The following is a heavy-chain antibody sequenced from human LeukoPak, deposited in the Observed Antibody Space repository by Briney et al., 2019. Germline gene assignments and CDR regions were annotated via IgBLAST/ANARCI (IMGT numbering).Heavy chain of an antibody. CDR2: ISGSGGST. CDR1: GFTLSSYA. J-gene: IGHJ3*02. Sequence: GGSLRLSCAASGFTLSSYAMRWVRHAPGKGLEWVSAISGSGGSTYYADSVKGRFTIPRHNSQHTLYLQKNSLRAEDTAVYYCAKSYYGGRGYPEYMDAFDIWGQGTMVTVSS. D-gene: IGHD3-22*01. V-gene: IGHV3-23*01. CDR3: AKSYYGGRGYPEYMDAFDI.